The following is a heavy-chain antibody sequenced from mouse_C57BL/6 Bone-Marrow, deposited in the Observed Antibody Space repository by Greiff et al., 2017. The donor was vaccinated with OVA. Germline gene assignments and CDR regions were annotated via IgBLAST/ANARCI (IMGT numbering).Heavy chain of an antibody. CDR3: ARWELGEGFDY. D-gene: IGHD4-1*01. CDR2: INPSSGYT. J-gene: IGHJ2*01. CDR1: GYTFTSYW. V-gene: IGHV1-7*01. Sequence: VQLQQPGAELVRPGSSVKLSCKASGYTFTSYWMHWVKQRPGQGLEWIGYINPSSGYTKYNQKFKDKATLTADKSSSTAYMQLSSLTYEDSAVYYCARWELGEGFDYWGQGTTLTVSS.